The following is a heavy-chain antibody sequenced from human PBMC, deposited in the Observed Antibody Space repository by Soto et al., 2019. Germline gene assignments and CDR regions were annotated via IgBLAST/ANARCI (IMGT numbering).Heavy chain of an antibody. D-gene: IGHD3-10*01. V-gene: IGHV3-23*01. CDR3: ASKLTFGASSDY. J-gene: IGHJ4*02. Sequence: GGSLRLSCAASGFTFSNYAMNWVRQAPGKGLEWVSTISGSGETTYYADSVKGRFTMSRDNSRNTLYLQLNSLRTEDTAVYYCASKLTFGASSDYWGQGTLVTVSS. CDR2: ISGSGETT. CDR1: GFTFSNYA.